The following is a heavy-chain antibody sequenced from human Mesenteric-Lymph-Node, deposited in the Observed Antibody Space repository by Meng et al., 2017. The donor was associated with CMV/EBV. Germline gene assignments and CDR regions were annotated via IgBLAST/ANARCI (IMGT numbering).Heavy chain of an antibody. CDR2: ISVHKGKA. CDR1: GYTFTSYG. Sequence: ASVKVSCKASGYTFTSYGLSWVRQAPGQGLEWMGWISVHKGKANYAQKLQGRVTMTTDTSTSTAYMELRSLRSDDTAVYYCARDTESIAGLSYLHHWGQGTLVTVSS. CDR3: ARDTESIAGLSYLHH. J-gene: IGHJ1*01. V-gene: IGHV1-18*01. D-gene: IGHD6-6*01.